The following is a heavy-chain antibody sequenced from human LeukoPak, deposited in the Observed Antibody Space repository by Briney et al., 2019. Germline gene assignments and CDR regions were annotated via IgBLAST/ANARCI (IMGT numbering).Heavy chain of an antibody. D-gene: IGHD1-26*01. J-gene: IGHJ4*02. CDR2: ITGSGGTT. Sequence: GGSLGLSCAASGFTFSLYAMSWVRQAPGKGLEWVSGITGSGGTTYYADSVKGRFTLSRDNSKNTLYLQMNSPGAEDTAVYYCAKHNSGNFIYFDSWGQGALVTVSS. CDR1: GFTFSLYA. CDR3: AKHNSGNFIYFDS. V-gene: IGHV3-23*01.